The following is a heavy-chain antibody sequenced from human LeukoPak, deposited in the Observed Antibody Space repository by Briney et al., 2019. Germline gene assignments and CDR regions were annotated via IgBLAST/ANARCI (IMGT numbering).Heavy chain of an antibody. CDR1: GYTLTELS. CDR2: FDPEDGET. J-gene: IGHJ4*02. Sequence: GASVKVSCKVSGYTLTELSMHWVRQAPGKGLEWMGGFDPEDGETIYAQKFQGRVTMTEDTSTDTAYMELSSLRSDDTAVYYCARDVGETYYYDSSGYPPDYWGQGTLVTVSS. D-gene: IGHD3-22*01. CDR3: ARDVGETYYYDSSGYPPDY. V-gene: IGHV1-24*01.